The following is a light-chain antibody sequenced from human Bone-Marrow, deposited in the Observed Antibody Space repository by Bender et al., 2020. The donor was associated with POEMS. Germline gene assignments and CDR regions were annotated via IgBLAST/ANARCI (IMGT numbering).Light chain of an antibody. J-gene: IGLJ2*01. CDR3: QAWDSDTAI. CDR2: QDD. V-gene: IGLV3-1*01. CDR1: ELGGKF. Sequence: SYELTQPPSVSVSPGQTAYITCSGDELGGKFLSWYQQRPGQSPILVIYQDDKRPSGIPERFSGSNSGTTATLTVSGTQTFDEADYYCQAWDSDTAIFGGWTKLTVL.